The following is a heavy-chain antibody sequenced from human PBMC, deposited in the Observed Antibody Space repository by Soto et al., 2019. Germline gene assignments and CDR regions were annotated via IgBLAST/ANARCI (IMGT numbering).Heavy chain of an antibody. CDR3: ARVTVGTDYCDY. CDR2: TRDKTNSYTR. Sequence: EVQLVESGGAFVQPGGSLRLSCAASGFTFGDHYMDWVRQAPGKGQEWVCRTRDKTNSYTREYAASMKGRFTISSDDSKSSLYLKMTSMKTELTAVYYRARVTVGTDYCDYWGQGTLVVVSS. D-gene: IGHD3-16*01. CDR1: GFTFGDHY. J-gene: IGHJ4*02. V-gene: IGHV3-72*01.